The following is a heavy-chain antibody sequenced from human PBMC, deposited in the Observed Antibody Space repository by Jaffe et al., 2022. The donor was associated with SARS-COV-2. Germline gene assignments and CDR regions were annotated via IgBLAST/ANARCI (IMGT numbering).Heavy chain of an antibody. J-gene: IGHJ3*02. CDR2: ISSSSSTI. D-gene: IGHD3-9*01. CDR3: AREGINAYYDILTGYYMGLEEGAFDI. CDR1: GFTFSSYS. V-gene: IGHV3-48*01. Sequence: EVQLVESGGGLVQPGGSLRLSCAASGFTFSSYSMNWVRQAPGKGLEWVSYISSSSSTIYYADSVKGRFTISRDNAKNSLYLQMNSLRAEDTAVYYCAREGINAYYDILTGYYMGLEEGAFDIWGQGTMVTVSS.